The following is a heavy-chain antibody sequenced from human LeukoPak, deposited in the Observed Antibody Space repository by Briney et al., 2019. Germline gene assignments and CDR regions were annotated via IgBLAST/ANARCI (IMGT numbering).Heavy chain of an antibody. V-gene: IGHV4-59*01. Sequence: SETLSLTCTVSGCSISSYYWSWIRQPPGKGLEWIGYIYYSGSTNYNPSLKSRVTISVDTSKNQFSLKLSSVTAADTAVYYCARGARDGYKPNYFDYWGQGTLVTVSS. J-gene: IGHJ4*02. CDR1: GCSISSYY. CDR2: IYYSGST. D-gene: IGHD5-24*01. CDR3: ARGARDGYKPNYFDY.